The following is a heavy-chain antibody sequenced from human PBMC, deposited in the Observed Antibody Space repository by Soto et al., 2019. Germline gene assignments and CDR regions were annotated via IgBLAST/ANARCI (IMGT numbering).Heavy chain of an antibody. CDR3: ARGGLIAAAVWFDP. J-gene: IGHJ5*02. Sequence: ASVKVSCKASGYIFINYYMHWVRQAPGQGLEWMGWINPNSGGTNYAQKFQGWVTMTRDTSISTAYMELSRLRSDDTAVYYCARGGLIAAAVWFDPWGQGTLVTVSS. CDR1: GYIFINYY. D-gene: IGHD6-13*01. V-gene: IGHV1-2*04. CDR2: INPNSGGT.